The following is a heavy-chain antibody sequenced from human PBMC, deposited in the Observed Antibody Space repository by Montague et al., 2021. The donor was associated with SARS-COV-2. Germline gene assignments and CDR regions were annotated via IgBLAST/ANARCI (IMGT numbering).Heavy chain of an antibody. Sequence: SETRSLTCTVSGGSISRYYWSWIRQPPGKGLEWIGYIYYSGSTNYNPSLKSRVTISVDTSKNQFSLKLSSVTAADTAVYYCARVFPRWLQFDPYFDYWGQGTLVTVSS. CDR2: IYYSGST. D-gene: IGHD5-24*01. J-gene: IGHJ4*02. CDR3: ARVFPRWLQFDPYFDY. V-gene: IGHV4-59*01. CDR1: GGSISRYY.